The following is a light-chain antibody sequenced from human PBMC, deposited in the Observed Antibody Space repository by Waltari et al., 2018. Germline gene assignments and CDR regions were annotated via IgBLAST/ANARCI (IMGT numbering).Light chain of an antibody. J-gene: IGKJ1*01. CDR2: SVF. CDR3: QQYNDLLPT. Sequence: EIVMTQSPATLSLSPGETATLSCRASQSVGNYLAWYHQKPGQAPKLLVHSVFFRATGIPDRFSGSGSGTDLTLTINSLEPEDVGVYHCQQYNDLLPTFGQGTKVEIK. V-gene: IGKV3-11*01. CDR1: QSVGNY.